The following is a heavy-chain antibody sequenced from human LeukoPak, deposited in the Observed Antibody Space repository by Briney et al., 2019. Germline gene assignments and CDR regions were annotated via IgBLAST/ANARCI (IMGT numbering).Heavy chain of an antibody. D-gene: IGHD1-26*01. CDR3: ARDHKRWGGSNGFDP. J-gene: IGHJ5*02. Sequence: ASVKVSCKASGYTFTSYGISWVRQAPGQGLEWMGWISAYNGNTNYAQKLQGRVTMTTDTSTSTAYMELRSLRSDDTAVYYCARDHKRWGGSNGFDPWAREPWSPSPQ. CDR1: GYTFTSYG. CDR2: ISAYNGNT. V-gene: IGHV1-18*01.